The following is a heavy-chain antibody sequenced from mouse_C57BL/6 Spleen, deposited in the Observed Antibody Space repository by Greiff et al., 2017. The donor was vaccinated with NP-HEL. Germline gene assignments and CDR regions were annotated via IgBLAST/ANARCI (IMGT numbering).Heavy chain of an antibody. CDR3: ARLGSRYYYAMDY. Sequence: QVQLQQSGAELVRPGPSVKVSCKASGYAFTNYLIEWVKQRPGQGLEWIGVINPGSGGTNYNEKFKGKATLTADKSSSTAYMQLSSLTSEDSAVYFCARLGSRYYYAMDYWGQGTSVTVSS. J-gene: IGHJ4*01. D-gene: IGHD1-1*01. CDR2: INPGSGGT. V-gene: IGHV1-54*01. CDR1: GYAFTNYL.